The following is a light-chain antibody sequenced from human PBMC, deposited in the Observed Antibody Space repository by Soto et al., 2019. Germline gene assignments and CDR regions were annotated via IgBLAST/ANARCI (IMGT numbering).Light chain of an antibody. CDR3: QQYVCSSPRT. J-gene: IGKJ1*01. CDR1: HTISSSY. V-gene: IGKV3-20*01. CDR2: GIS. Sequence: EMVLTQSPGTLPLSPGERATLSCRASHTISSSYLAWYQQKPAQAPRLLMYGISRRATGIPDRFSGSGSGTDFTLTITRLEPEDFAVDYCQQYVCSSPRTFGQGTKVVIK.